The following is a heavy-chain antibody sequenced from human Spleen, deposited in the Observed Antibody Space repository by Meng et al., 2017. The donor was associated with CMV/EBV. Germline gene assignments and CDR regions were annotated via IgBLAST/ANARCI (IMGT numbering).Heavy chain of an antibody. CDR1: GFTFSSYS. D-gene: IGHD2-8*01. Sequence: GESLKISCAASGFTFSSYSMNWVRQAPGKGLERVSSISSSSSYIYYADSVKGRFTISRDNAKNSLYLQMNSLRAEDTAVYYCATDDIVLTAYYGMDVWGQGTTVTVSS. CDR3: ATDDIVLTAYYGMDV. CDR2: ISSSSSYI. V-gene: IGHV3-21*01. J-gene: IGHJ6*02.